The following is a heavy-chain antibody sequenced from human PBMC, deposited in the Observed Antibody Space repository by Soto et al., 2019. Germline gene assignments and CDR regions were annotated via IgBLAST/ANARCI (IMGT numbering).Heavy chain of an antibody. J-gene: IGHJ5*02. Sequence: QVQLQESGPGLVKPSQTLSLTCTVSGGSISSGGYYWSWIRQHPGKGLEWIGYIYYSGSTYYNPSLKSRVTISVDTSKNQFSLKLSSVTAADTAVYYCARDHSSSWQNWFDPWGQGTLVTVSS. CDR1: GGSISSGGYY. CDR3: ARDHSSSWQNWFDP. V-gene: IGHV4-31*03. CDR2: IYYSGST. D-gene: IGHD6-13*01.